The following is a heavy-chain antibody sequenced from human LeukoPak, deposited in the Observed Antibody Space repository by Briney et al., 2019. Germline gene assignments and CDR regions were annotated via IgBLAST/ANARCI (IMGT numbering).Heavy chain of an antibody. Sequence: SETLSLTCTVSGGSISRYYWSWNRQPPGKGLEWIGYIYYSGSTNYNPSLKSRVTISVDTSKNQFSLKLSSVTAADTAVYSCARRWEDAFDIWGQGTMVTVSS. D-gene: IGHD1-26*01. CDR2: IYYSGST. J-gene: IGHJ3*02. V-gene: IGHV4-59*08. CDR1: GGSISRYY. CDR3: ARRWEDAFDI.